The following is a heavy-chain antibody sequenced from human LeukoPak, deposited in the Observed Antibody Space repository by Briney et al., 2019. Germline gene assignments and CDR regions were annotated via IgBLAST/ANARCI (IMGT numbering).Heavy chain of an antibody. CDR1: GFTFSSYA. V-gene: IGHV3-64*01. J-gene: IGHJ4*02. CDR3: ARDVGRYYSKFDFWSGYYGPLVY. CDR2: ISSNGGST. D-gene: IGHD3-3*01. Sequence: GGSLRLSCAASGFTFSSYAMHWVRQAPGKGLEYVSAISSNGGSTYYANSVKGRFTISRDNSKNTLYLQMGSLRAEDMAVYYCARDVGRYYSKFDFWSGYYGPLVYWGQGTLVTVSS.